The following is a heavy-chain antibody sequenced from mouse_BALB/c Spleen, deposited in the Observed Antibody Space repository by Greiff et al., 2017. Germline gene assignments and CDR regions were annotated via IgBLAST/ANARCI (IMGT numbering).Heavy chain of an antibody. CDR1: GFTFSSYG. D-gene: IGHD2-4*01. V-gene: IGHV5-6-3*01. J-gene: IGHJ3*01. CDR2: INSNGGST. CDR3: ARDGPYDYGGTWFAY. Sequence: EVKLMESGGGLVQPGGSLKLSCAASGFTFSSYGMSWVRQTPDKRLELVATINSNGGSTYYPDSVKGRFTISRDNAKNTLYLQMSSLKSEDTAMYYCARDGPYDYGGTWFAYWGQGTLVTVSA.